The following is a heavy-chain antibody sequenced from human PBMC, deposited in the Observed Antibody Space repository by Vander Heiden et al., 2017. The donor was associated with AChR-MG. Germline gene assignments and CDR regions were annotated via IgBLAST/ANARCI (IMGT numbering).Heavy chain of an antibody. D-gene: IGHD3-16*01. Sequence: EVQLVESGGGLVKPGGSLRFSCAASGFTFSSYSMNWVRQAPGKGLEWVSSISSSSSYIYYADSVKGRFTISRDNAKNSLYLQMNSLRAEDTAVYYCARDGSLGDFDYWGQGTLVTVSS. J-gene: IGHJ4*02. CDR1: GFTFSSYS. CDR2: ISSSSSYI. V-gene: IGHV3-21*01. CDR3: ARDGSLGDFDY.